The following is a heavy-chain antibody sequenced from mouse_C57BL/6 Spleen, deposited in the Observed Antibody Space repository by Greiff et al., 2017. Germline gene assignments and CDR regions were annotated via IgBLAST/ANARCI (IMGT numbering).Heavy chain of an antibody. J-gene: IGHJ1*03. Sequence: QVQLQQPGAELVRPGSSVKLSCKASGYTFTSYWMPWVKQRPIQGLEWIGNIDPSDSETHYNQKFKDKATLTVDKSSSTAYMQLSSLTSEDSAVYYCARFTTVVADWYFEVWGTGPTVTVAS. D-gene: IGHD1-1*01. CDR3: ARFTTVVADWYFEV. V-gene: IGHV1-52*01. CDR2: IDPSDSET. CDR1: GYTFTSYW.